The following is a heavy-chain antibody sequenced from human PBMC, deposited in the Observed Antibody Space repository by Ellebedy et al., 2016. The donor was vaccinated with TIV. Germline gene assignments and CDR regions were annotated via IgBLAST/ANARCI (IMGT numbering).Heavy chain of an antibody. V-gene: IGHV3-7*01. D-gene: IGHD1-26*01. Sequence: GGSLRLSCAASGFSFISYWMTWVRQAPGKGLEWLANINQDGSQKYYVDSVKGRFTISRDNAKNSLFLQMNSLRAEDTAVYYCATDGSYGDYLSPTHAFEIWGQGTMLIVSS. CDR3: ATDGSYGDYLSPTHAFEI. CDR1: GFSFISYW. J-gene: IGHJ3*02. CDR2: INQDGSQK.